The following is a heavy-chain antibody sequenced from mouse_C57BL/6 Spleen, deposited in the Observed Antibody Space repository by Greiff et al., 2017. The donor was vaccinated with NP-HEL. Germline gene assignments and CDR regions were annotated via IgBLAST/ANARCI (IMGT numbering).Heavy chain of an antibody. J-gene: IGHJ1*03. V-gene: IGHV1-53*01. CDR2: INPSNGGT. CDR3: AREKGNGGGYIDV. CDR1: GYTFTSYW. D-gene: IGHD2-1*01. Sequence: QVQLQQPGTELVKPGASVKLSCKASGYTFTSYWMHWVKQRPGQGLEWIGNINPSNGGTNYNEKFKSKATLTVDKSSSTAYMQLSSLTSEDSAVFCYAREKGNGGGYIDVWGTGTTVTVSS.